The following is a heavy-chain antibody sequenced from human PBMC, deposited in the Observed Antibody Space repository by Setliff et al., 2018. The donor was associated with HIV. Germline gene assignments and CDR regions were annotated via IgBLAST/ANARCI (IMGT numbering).Heavy chain of an antibody. Sequence: GESLKISCAASGFTFSSYAMSWVRQAPGKGLEWVSVISGSDYSTHYADSVKGRFTISRDDSKNTLYLXXNRLRAXDTXVYYXXKDQGXGESLPYYLGQGXLVTVSS. D-gene: IGHD3-10*01. J-gene: IGHJ4*02. CDR2: ISGSDYST. CDR1: GFTFSSYA. CDR3: XKDQGXGESLPYY. V-gene: IGHV3-23*01.